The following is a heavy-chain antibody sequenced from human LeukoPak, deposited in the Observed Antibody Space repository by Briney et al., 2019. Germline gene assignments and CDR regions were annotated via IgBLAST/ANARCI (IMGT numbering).Heavy chain of an antibody. Sequence: PSETLSLTCIVSGGSISRDSYYWGWIRQSPQKGLEWIGSIYYSGSTYYNPSLKSRVTISVDTSKNQFSLKLRSVTAADTAVYYCARTPGEFGSYYYYYMDVWGKGTTVTVSS. CDR2: IYYSGST. J-gene: IGHJ6*03. D-gene: IGHD7-27*01. CDR1: GGSISRDSYY. CDR3: ARTPGEFGSYYYYYMDV. V-gene: IGHV4-39*07.